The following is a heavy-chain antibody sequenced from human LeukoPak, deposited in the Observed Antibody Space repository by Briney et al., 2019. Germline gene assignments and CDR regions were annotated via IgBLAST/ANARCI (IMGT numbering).Heavy chain of an antibody. CDR1: GFTVSSNY. CDR2: IYSGGST. D-gene: IGHD5-12*01. Sequence: GGSLRLSCAASGFTVSSNYMSWVRQAPGKGLEWVSVIYSGGSTYYADSVKGRFTTSRDNSKNTLYLQMNSLRAEDTAVYYCASSGYDSYYYYGMDVWGQGTTVTVSS. J-gene: IGHJ6*02. V-gene: IGHV3-66*01. CDR3: ASSGYDSYYYYGMDV.